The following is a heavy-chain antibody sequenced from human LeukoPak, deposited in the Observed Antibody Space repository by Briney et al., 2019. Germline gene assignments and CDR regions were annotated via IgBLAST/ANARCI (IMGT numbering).Heavy chain of an antibody. D-gene: IGHD3-9*01. CDR1: RCTVRSSY. CDR2: IYSGGST. Sequence: GRSLRLSCPASRCTVRSSYMSWVRQAPGKGLEWVSVIYSGGSTYYADSVKGRFTISRDNSKNTLYLQMNSLRAEDTAVYYCASAQGPGYDILTGYYYYGMDVWGQGTTVTVSS. V-gene: IGHV3-66*01. CDR3: ASAQGPGYDILTGYYYYGMDV. J-gene: IGHJ6*02.